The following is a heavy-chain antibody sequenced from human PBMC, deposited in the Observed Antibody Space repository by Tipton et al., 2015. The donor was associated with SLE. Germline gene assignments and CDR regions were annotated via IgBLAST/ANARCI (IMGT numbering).Heavy chain of an antibody. D-gene: IGHD3-10*01. CDR2: IWSDGSNK. Sequence: SLRLSCATSGFTFSSYGMHWVRQAPGKGLEWVAVIWSDGSNKYYADSVQGRFTISRDNSKKTLYLEMNSLRAEDTAVYYCAKGQTYYYGSGTRWDYMDVWGKGTTVTVSS. CDR1: GFTFSSYG. V-gene: IGHV3-33*06. CDR3: AKGQTYYYGSGTRWDYMDV. J-gene: IGHJ6*03.